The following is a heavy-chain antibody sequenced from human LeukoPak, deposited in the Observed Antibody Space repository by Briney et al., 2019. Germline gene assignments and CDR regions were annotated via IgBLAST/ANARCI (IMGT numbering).Heavy chain of an antibody. D-gene: IGHD5-12*01. V-gene: IGHV4-39*01. CDR2: IYYGRTT. J-gene: IGHJ4*02. CDR1: AGSISSSSHH. Sequence: SETLSLTCTVSAGSISSSSHHWGWIRQSPGKGLEWIGSIYYGRTTYYNPSLTSRVTISVVTSENQFSLQLNSVTAADTAVYYCVRHDGRGGATMGALDSWGQGSLVTVSS. CDR3: VRHDGRGGATMGALDS.